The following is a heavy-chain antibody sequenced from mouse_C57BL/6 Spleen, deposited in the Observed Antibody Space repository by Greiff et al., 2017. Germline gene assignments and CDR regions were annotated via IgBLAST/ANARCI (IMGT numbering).Heavy chain of an antibody. Sequence: QVQLQQPGAELVKPGASVKLSCKASGYTFTSYWMQWVNQRPGQGLEWIGEIDPSDSYTNYNQKFKGKATLTVDTSSSTAYMQLSSLTSEDSAVYYCARKRERNYFDYWGQGTTLTVSS. V-gene: IGHV1-50*01. CDR3: ARKRERNYFDY. CDR1: GYTFTSYW. J-gene: IGHJ2*01. CDR2: IDPSDSYT.